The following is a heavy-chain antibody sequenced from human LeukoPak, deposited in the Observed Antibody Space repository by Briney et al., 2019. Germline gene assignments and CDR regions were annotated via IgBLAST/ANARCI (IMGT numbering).Heavy chain of an antibody. CDR1: GGTFSSYA. V-gene: IGHV1-69*13. CDR3: AKVGLVFLGSGYRSLPFDY. CDR2: IIPIFGTA. J-gene: IGHJ4*02. D-gene: IGHD3-22*01. Sequence: SVKVSCKASGGTFSSYAISWVRQAPGQGLEWMGGIIPIFGTANYAQKFQGRVTITADESTSTAYMELSSLRSEDTAVYYCAKVGLVFLGSGYRSLPFDYWGQGTLVTVSS.